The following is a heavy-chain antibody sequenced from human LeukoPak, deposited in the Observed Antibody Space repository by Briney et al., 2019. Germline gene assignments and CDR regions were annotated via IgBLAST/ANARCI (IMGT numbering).Heavy chain of an antibody. Sequence: PSETLSLTCSVPRGSISSYYWGSSPQPPGKGLERIGYIYYSGSTNYSPTLKSRVTISVDTSKNQFSLKLSSVTAADTAVYYCARSYGSGSVLKPTGIYYYGMDVWGQGTTVTVSS. V-gene: IGHV4-59*01. CDR2: IYYSGST. CDR1: RGSISSYY. D-gene: IGHD3-10*01. CDR3: ARSYGSGSVLKPTGIYYYGMDV. J-gene: IGHJ6*02.